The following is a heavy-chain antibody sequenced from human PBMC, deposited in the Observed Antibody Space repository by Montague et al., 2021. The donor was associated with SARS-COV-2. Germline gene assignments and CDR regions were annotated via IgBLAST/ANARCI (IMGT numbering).Heavy chain of an antibody. D-gene: IGHD3-22*01. CDR3: TRDAFTMIIDAFNI. J-gene: IGHJ3*02. CDR1: GFTFSTYP. CDR2: ITSSSIYI. V-gene: IGHV3-21*01. Sequence: SLRLSYAASGFTFSTYPMNWVRQAPGQGLEWVSSITSSSIYIYYADSVKGRFTISRDNAKNSLYLQMNSLRAEDTAVYYCTRDAFTMIIDAFNIWGQGTKVTVSS.